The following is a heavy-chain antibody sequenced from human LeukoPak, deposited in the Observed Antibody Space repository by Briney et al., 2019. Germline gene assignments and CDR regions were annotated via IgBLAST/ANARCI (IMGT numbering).Heavy chain of an antibody. D-gene: IGHD3-10*01. CDR1: GYAFTSYD. CDR3: ARAVSMVRGGITYYYYMDV. CDR2: MNPNSGNT. J-gene: IGHJ6*03. V-gene: IGHV1-8*01. Sequence: ASVKVSCKASGYAFTSYDINWVRQATGQGLEWIGGMNPNSGNTGYAQKFQGRVTMTRSTFISTAFMELSSLRSEDTAVYYCARAVSMVRGGITYYYYMDVWGKGTTVTVSS.